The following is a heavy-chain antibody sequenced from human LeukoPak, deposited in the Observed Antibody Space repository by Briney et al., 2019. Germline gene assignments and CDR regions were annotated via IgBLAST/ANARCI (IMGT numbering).Heavy chain of an antibody. D-gene: IGHD1-26*01. V-gene: IGHV3-49*04. CDR3: TLGAPSY. CDR1: GFTFGDYA. Sequence: GGSLRLSCTASGFTFGDYAMGWVRQAPGKGLEWVGFIRNKTHDGTTEYAASVKGRFTISRDDSKSIAYLQMNSLKTEDTAVHYRTLGAPSYWGQGTLVTVSS. CDR2: IRNKTHDGTT. J-gene: IGHJ4*02.